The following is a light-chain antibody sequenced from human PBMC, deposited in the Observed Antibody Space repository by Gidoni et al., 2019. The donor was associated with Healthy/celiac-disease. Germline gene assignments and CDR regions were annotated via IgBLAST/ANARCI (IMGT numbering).Light chain of an antibody. V-gene: IGKV1-5*01. CDR1: QSISSW. CDR3: QQYNTQRT. J-gene: IGKJ1*01. Sequence: DIQMTQSPSTLSASVGDRVTITCRASQSISSWLAWYQQKPGKAPKLLIYDASSLERGVPSRFSGSGSGTEFTLTISSLQPDDFATYYCQQYNTQRTFGQGTKVEIK. CDR2: DAS.